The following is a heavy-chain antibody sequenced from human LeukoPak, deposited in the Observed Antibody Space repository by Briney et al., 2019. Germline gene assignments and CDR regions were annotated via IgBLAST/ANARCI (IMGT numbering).Heavy chain of an antibody. CDR2: IRYDGSNK. CDR3: ARDWFHAIDY. J-gene: IGHJ4*02. D-gene: IGHD2/OR15-2a*01. CDR1: GFTFSSYG. Sequence: GGSLRLSCAASGFTFSSYGMHWVRQAPGKGLEWVAFIRYDGSNKYYADSVKGRFTISRDNAKNTLYLQMNSLRAEDTAVYYCARDWFHAIDYWGQGTLVTVSS. V-gene: IGHV3-30*02.